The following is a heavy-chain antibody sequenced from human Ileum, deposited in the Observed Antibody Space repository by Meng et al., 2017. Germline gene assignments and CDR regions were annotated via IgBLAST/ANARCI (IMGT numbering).Heavy chain of an antibody. D-gene: IGHD6-19*01. CDR1: GYIFTNYW. Sequence: QVQLGQHGAEVKKPGASVKVSCKASGYIFTNYWMHWVRQAPGQGLEWMAVVNPKSGFAIFAKKFKGRVTVTRDTSTGTFYMELTSLRSDDSAEYFCARDHSDRSGWWFDPWGQGTLVTVSS. CDR3: ARDHSDRSGWWFDP. J-gene: IGHJ5*02. CDR2: VNPKSGFA. V-gene: IGHV1-46*01.